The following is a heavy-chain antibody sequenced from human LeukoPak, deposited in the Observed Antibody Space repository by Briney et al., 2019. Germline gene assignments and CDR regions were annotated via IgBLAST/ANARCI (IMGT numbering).Heavy chain of an antibody. CDR2: ISLDARKT. CDR1: GFTFNTYG. CDR3: ANQVGGSGSYPFDY. V-gene: IGHV3-30*18. J-gene: IGHJ4*02. Sequence: PGGSLRLSCAVSGFTFNTYGMYWVRQAPGKGLEWVALISLDARKTYYADSVKGRFTISRDNSKNTLYLQMNSLRAEDTAVYYCANQVGGSGSYPFDYWGQGTLVTVSS. D-gene: IGHD3-10*01.